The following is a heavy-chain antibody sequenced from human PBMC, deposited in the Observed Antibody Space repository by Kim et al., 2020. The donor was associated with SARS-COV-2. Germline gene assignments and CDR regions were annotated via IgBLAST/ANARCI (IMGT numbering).Heavy chain of an antibody. D-gene: IGHD5-12*01. CDR3: ARSRVEMATISGLDY. CDR1: GFTFSSYA. J-gene: IGHJ4*01. V-gene: IGHV3-30*04. Sequence: GGSLRLSCAASGFTFSSYAMHWVRQAPGKGLEWVAVISYDGSNKYYADSVKGRFTISRDNSKNTLYLQMNSLRAEDTAVYYCARSRVEMATISGLDYWG. CDR2: ISYDGSNK.